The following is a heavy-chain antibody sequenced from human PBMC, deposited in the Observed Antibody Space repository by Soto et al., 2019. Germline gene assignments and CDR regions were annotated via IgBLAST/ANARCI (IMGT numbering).Heavy chain of an antibody. Sequence: GSVKVSCKASGYTFTAYYMHWVRQAPGQGLEWMGWINPNSGGINYAQKFQGRVTLTRDTSISTVYMELTRLRSDDTAVYYCARDLRLSGNGMDVWGQGTTVTVSS. CDR2: INPNSGGI. V-gene: IGHV1-2*02. D-gene: IGHD3-10*01. J-gene: IGHJ6*02. CDR1: GYTFTAYY. CDR3: ARDLRLSGNGMDV.